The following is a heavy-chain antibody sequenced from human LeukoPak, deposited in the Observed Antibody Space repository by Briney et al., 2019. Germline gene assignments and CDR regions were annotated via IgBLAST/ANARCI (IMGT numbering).Heavy chain of an antibody. CDR3: AKAGRFSYGYAKHNWFDP. CDR2: ISGSGGGT. J-gene: IGHJ5*02. V-gene: IGHV3-23*01. Sequence: PGGSLRLSCAASGFTFSSYAMSWVRQAPGKGLEWVSCISGSGGGTYYADFVKGRFTISRDNSKDAPYLQMNSLTADDTAVYYCAKAGRFSYGYAKHNWFDPWGQGILVTVSS. CDR1: GFTFSSYA. D-gene: IGHD5-18*01.